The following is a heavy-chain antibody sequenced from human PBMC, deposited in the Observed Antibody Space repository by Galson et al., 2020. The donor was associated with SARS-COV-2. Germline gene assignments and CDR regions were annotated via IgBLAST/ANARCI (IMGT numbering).Heavy chain of an antibody. V-gene: IGHV3-30*04. CDR1: GFTFSSYA. CDR3: ARALGGVYYYGMVV. D-gene: IGHD1-26*01. Sequence: GGSLRLSCAASGFTFSSYAMHWVRQAPGKGLEWVVVISYDGSNKYYADSVKGRFTISRDNSKNTLYLQMNSLRAEDTAVYYCARALGGVYYYGMVVWGQGTTVTVSS. CDR2: ISYDGSNK. J-gene: IGHJ6*02.